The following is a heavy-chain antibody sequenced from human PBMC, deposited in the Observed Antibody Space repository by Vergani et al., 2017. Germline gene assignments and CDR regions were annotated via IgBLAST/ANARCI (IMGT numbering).Heavy chain of an antibody. D-gene: IGHD6-13*01. CDR1: GGSISSYY. CDR3: ARVSESSSWYKMDAFDI. V-gene: IGHV4-4*07. CDR2: IYTSGSN. J-gene: IGHJ3*02. Sequence: QVQLQESGPGLVKPSETLSLTCTVSGGSISSYYLSWIRQPPGKGLEWIGRIYTSGSNKYNPSLKSRVTMSVDTSKNKFSLTLSSVTAADTAGYYCARVSESSSWYKMDAFDIWGQGSMVTVSS.